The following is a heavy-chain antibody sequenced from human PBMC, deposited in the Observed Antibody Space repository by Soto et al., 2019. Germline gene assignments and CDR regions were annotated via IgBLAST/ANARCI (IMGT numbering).Heavy chain of an antibody. J-gene: IGHJ3*02. Sequence: QVQLVQSGAEVKKPGASVKVSCKASGYTFTSYGISWVRQAPGQGLEWMGWISAYNGNTNYAQKLQGRVTMTPDTSSSTAYMELRSLRSDDTAVYYCARDHGLRIVVVSDAFDIWGQWTMVTVSS. CDR1: GYTFTSYG. CDR3: ARDHGLRIVVVSDAFDI. CDR2: ISAYNGNT. D-gene: IGHD3-22*01. V-gene: IGHV1-18*01.